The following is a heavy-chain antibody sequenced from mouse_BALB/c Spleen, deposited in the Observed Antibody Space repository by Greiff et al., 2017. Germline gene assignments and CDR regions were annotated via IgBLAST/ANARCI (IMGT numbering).Heavy chain of an antibody. Sequence: VKLQESGAELVRPGTSVKISCKASGYTFTNYWLGWVKQRPGHGLEWIGDIYPGGGYTNYNEKFKGKATLTADTSSSTAYMQLSSLTSEDSAVYFCARGYYDYDRFAYWGQGTLVTVSA. CDR2: IYPGGGYT. CDR1: GYTFTNYW. V-gene: IGHV1-63*02. J-gene: IGHJ3*01. D-gene: IGHD2-4*01. CDR3: ARGYYDYDRFAY.